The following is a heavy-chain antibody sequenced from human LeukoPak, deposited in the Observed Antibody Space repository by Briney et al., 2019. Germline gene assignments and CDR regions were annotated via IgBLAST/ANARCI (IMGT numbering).Heavy chain of an antibody. CDR2: INPNSGGT. J-gene: IGHJ6*02. CDR3: ARDRIMVRGVIGRRYYYGMDV. Sequence: GASVKVSCKASGYTFTGYYMHWVRQAPGQGPEWMGWINPNSGGTNNAQKFQGRVTMTRDTSISTAYMELSRLTSDDTAVYYCARDRIMVRGVIGRRYYYGMDVWGQGTTVTVSS. V-gene: IGHV1-2*02. D-gene: IGHD3-10*01. CDR1: GYTFTGYY.